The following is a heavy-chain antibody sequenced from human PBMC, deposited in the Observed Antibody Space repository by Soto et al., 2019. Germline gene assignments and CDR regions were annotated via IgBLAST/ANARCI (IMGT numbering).Heavy chain of an antibody. CDR1: GGSISSYY. V-gene: IGHV4-59*01. J-gene: IGHJ4*02. CDR3: ARERWALLPFFAY. CDR2: IYYSGST. D-gene: IGHD1-26*01. Sequence: QVQLQESGPGLVKPSETLSLTCTVSGGSISSYYWSWIRQPPGKGLEWIGYIYYSGSTNYNPSLTSRVTLSVDTSKKQFSLKLSSVTAADPAVYYCARERWALLPFFAYWGQGTLVTVSS.